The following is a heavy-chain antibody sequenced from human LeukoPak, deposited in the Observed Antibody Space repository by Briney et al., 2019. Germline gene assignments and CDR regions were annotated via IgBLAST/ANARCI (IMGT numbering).Heavy chain of an antibody. D-gene: IGHD3-3*01. CDR1: GGSISSSSYY. J-gene: IGHJ4*02. CDR3: ARLGVTTDY. V-gene: IGHV4-39*01. CDR2: IYYSGST. Sequence: SETLSLTCTVSGGSISSSSYYWGWIRQPPGKGLEWIGSIYYSGSTYYNPSLKSRVTISVDTSQNQFSLKLSSVTAADTAVYYCARLGVTTDYWGQGTLVTVSS.